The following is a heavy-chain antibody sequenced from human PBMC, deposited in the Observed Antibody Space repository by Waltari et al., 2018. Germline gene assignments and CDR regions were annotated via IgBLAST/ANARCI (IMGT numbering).Heavy chain of an antibody. V-gene: IGHV4-39*01. CDR2: IYYSGST. Sequence: QLQLQESGPGLVKPSETLSLTCTVSGGSISSSSYYWGWIRQPPGKGLEWIGSIYYSGSTYYNPSLKSRVTISGDTSKNQFSRKLSAVTAADTAVYYCASHSSSWYWGGHYFDYWGQGTLVTVSS. D-gene: IGHD6-13*01. CDR1: GGSISSSSYY. CDR3: ASHSSSWYWGGHYFDY. J-gene: IGHJ4*02.